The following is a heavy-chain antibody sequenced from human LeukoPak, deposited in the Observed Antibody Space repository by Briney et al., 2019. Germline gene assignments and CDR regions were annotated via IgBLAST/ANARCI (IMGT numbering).Heavy chain of an antibody. Sequence: PGRSLRLSCAASGFTFSSYGMHWVRQAPGKGLGWVAAIWYDGSNKYYADSVKGRFTISRDNSKNTLYLQMNSLRAEDTAVYYCARDGDYDSSGYLSHWGQGTLVTVSS. CDR1: GFTFSSYG. J-gene: IGHJ4*02. CDR2: IWYDGSNK. V-gene: IGHV3-33*01. CDR3: ARDGDYDSSGYLSH. D-gene: IGHD3-22*01.